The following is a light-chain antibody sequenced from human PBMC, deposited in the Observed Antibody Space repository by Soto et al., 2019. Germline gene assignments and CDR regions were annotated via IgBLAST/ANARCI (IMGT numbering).Light chain of an antibody. CDR1: QGISSW. CDR2: AAS. Sequence: DIQMTQTPSSVSASVGDRVTITCRASQGISSWLVWYQQKPGKAPKLLIYAASSLQSGVPSRFSVSGSGTDFTLTISSLQPEDFATYYCQQANRFPPTFGGGTKVEIK. V-gene: IGKV1-12*01. CDR3: QQANRFPPT. J-gene: IGKJ4*01.